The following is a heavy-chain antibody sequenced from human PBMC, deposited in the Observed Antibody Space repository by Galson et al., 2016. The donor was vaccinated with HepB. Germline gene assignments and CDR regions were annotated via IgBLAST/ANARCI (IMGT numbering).Heavy chain of an antibody. D-gene: IGHD3-16*01. V-gene: IGHV3-33*01. CDR1: GFTFSNYG. CDR2: IWYDGSHK. Sequence: SLRLSCATSGFTFSNYGFHWVRQAPGKGLEWVAIIWYDGSHKVYADSVKGRFTLSRDNSNNTVSLQMDKLTGDDTAVYYCARDGLQPALDYWGQGTLVTVSS. CDR3: ARDGLQPALDY. J-gene: IGHJ4*02.